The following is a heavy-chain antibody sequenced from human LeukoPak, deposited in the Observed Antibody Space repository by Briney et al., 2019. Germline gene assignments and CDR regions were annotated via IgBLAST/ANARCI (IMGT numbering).Heavy chain of an antibody. D-gene: IGHD3-16*01. J-gene: IGHJ5*02. V-gene: IGHV1-18*01. CDR3: ARDLVHHRLLGTAYNWFDP. CDR2: INTYNVNT. Sequence: ASVKVSCKASGGTFSSDGISRVRQAHGQGLRWMGWINTYNVNTIYAQKLQGRVTMTTDTSTSTAYMELRSLRSDDTAVYYCARDLVHHRLLGTAYNWFDPWGQGTLVTVSS. CDR1: GGTFSSDG.